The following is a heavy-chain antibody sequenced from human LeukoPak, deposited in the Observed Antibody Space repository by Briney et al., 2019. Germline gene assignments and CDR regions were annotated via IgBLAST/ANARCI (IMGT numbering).Heavy chain of an antibody. CDR3: AREYSQSYTTLSP. CDR1: GYTFSDYY. Sequence: ASVKVSCKASGYTFSDYYMHWVRQAPGQGLEWMGWIDRSTGTKYTQKFQGRVTMTRDTSISTAYMELNRLTSDDTAVYFCAREYSQSYTTLSPWGQGTLVTVSS. V-gene: IGHV1-2*02. J-gene: IGHJ5*02. CDR2: IDRSTGT. D-gene: IGHD3-10*01.